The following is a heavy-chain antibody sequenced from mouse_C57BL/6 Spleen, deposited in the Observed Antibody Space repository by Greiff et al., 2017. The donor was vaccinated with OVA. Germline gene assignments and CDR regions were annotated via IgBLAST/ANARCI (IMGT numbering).Heavy chain of an antibody. V-gene: IGHV1-18*01. CDR2: LTPNNGGT. CDR3: AKGYYGSLGFAY. D-gene: IGHD1-1*01. Sequence: QLQQSGPELVKPGASVTIPCKASGYTFTDYNLDWVKQSHGKTLEWIGDLTPNNGGTIYNQKFKVKATLTVDKSSSTAYMELRSLTSEDTAVYYCAKGYYGSLGFAYWGQGTLVTVSA. J-gene: IGHJ3*01. CDR1: GYTFTDYN.